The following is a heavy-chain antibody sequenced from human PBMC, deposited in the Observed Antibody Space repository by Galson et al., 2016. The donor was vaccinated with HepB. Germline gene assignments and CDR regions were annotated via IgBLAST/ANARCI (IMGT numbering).Heavy chain of an antibody. J-gene: IGHJ5*02. D-gene: IGHD1-26*01. Sequence: SLRLSCAASGFTFSSYAMSWVRQAPGKGLEWVSVIQSGGDTHYVDSVKGRFSISRDNSKNTVYLQMNNLRAEDTAVYYCARGVGALDPWGQGTLVTVSS. CDR3: ARGVGALDP. CDR2: IQSGGDT. CDR1: GFTFSSYA. V-gene: IGHV3-53*01.